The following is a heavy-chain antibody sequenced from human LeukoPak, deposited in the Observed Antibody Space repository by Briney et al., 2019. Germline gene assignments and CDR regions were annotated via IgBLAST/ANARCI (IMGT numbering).Heavy chain of an antibody. Sequence: PGRSLRLSCEASGFTFSGYDMNWVRQAPGKVLEWISYIYGRGINQFFEDSVKGRFTISRDDAQNLLDLQMNSRRAEDTDVYYCARDLYYYGSRNFVPGLPDYGGQGTLVTVSS. CDR3: ARDLYYYGSRNFVPGLPDY. V-gene: IGHV3-48*03. J-gene: IGHJ4*02. D-gene: IGHD3-10*01. CDR2: IYGRGINQ. CDR1: GFTFSGYD.